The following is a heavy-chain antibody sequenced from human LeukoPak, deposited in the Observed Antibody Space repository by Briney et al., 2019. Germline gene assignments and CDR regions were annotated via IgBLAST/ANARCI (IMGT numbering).Heavy chain of an antibody. J-gene: IGHJ4*02. CDR2: IWYDGSKK. CDR1: GFTFSDYG. CDR3: ARAHSSSSTFDL. V-gene: IGHV3-33*01. Sequence: GGSLRLSCAASGFTFSDYGIHWVRQAPGQGLEWVALIWYDGSKKYYADSVKGRFTISRDNPKNTLYLQLNSLRADDTAVYYCARAHSSSSTFDLWGQGTLVTVSS. D-gene: IGHD6-6*01.